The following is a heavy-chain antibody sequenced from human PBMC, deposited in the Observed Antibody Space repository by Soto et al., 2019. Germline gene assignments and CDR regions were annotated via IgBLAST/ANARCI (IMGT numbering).Heavy chain of an antibody. D-gene: IGHD3-10*01. CDR3: ARDSPANYYYGSGSYYSGKPYYYYMDV. Sequence: PSQTLSLTCAISGDSVSSNSAAWNWIRQSPSRGLEWLGRTYYRSKWYNDYAVSVKSRITINPDTSKNQFSLQLNSVTPEDTAVYYCARDSPANYYYGSGSYYSGKPYYYYMDVWGKGTTVTVSS. CDR1: GDSVSSNSAA. CDR2: TYYRSKWYN. V-gene: IGHV6-1*01. J-gene: IGHJ6*03.